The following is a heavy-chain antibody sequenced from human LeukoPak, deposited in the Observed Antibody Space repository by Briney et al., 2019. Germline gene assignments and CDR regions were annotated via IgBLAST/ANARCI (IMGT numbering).Heavy chain of an antibody. CDR2: INPSGGST. CDR3: ASDREMANFDY. CDR1: GYTFTSYY. D-gene: IGHD5-24*01. Sequence: TSVKVSCKASGYTFTSYYMHWVRQAPGQGLEWMGIINPSGGSTSYAQKFQGRVTMTRDTSTSTVYMELSSLRSEDTAVYYCASDREMANFDYWGQGTLVTVSS. J-gene: IGHJ4*02. V-gene: IGHV1-46*01.